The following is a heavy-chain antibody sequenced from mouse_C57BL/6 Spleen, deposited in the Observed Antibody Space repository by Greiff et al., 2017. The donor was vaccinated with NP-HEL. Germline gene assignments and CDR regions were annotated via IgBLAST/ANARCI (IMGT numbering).Heavy chain of an antibody. D-gene: IGHD3-1*01. V-gene: IGHV14-1*01. CDR3: TTQGLETWFAY. CDR2: IDPEDGDT. J-gene: IGHJ3*01. Sequence: VQLQQSGAELVRPGASVKLSCTASGFNIKDYYMHWVKQRPEQGLEWIGRIDPEDGDTEYAPKFQGKATMTADTSSNTAYLQLSSLTSEDTAVYYCTTQGLETWFAYWGQGTLVTVSA. CDR1: GFNIKDYY.